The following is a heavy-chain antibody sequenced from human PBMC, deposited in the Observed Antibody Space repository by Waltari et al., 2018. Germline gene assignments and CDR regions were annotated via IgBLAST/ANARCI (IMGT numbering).Heavy chain of an antibody. CDR3: ASEMQTGDTAFDI. J-gene: IGHJ3*02. CDR1: GYTFTGYY. Sequence: EVKKPGASVKVSCKASGYTFTGYYMHWVRQAPGQGLEWMGRINPNSGGTNYAQKFQGRVTMTRDTSISTAYMELSRLRSDDTAVYYLASEMQTGDTAFDIWGQGTMVTVSS. D-gene: IGHD7-27*01. CDR2: INPNSGGT. V-gene: IGHV1-2*06.